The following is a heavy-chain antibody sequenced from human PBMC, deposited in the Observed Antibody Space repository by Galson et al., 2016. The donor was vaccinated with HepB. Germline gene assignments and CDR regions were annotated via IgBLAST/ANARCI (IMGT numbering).Heavy chain of an antibody. D-gene: IGHD6-13*01. Sequence: SLRLSCAASGFTFDAYGMHWVRQVPGKVLEWVSGISWNSGHIGYADSVKGRFTISRDNARNSLYLQMNSLRPEDTALYYCAKGVGAGSWYYFDHWGQGTQVTVSS. CDR1: GFTFDAYG. J-gene: IGHJ4*02. CDR3: AKGVGAGSWYYFDH. CDR2: ISWNSGHI. V-gene: IGHV3-9*01.